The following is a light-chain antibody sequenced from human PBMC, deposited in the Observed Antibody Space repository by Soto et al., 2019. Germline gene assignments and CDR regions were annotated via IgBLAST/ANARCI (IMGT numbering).Light chain of an antibody. CDR1: QSVSSD. V-gene: IGKV3-15*01. CDR3: QQYNQWPWT. CDR2: GAS. J-gene: IGKJ1*01. Sequence: EIVLTQSPGTLSLSPGERATLSCRASQSVSSDLAWYQQKPGQAPRLFIYGASTRATGIPARFSGSGSGTGFTLTISSLQSEDFALYYCQQYNQWPWTFGQGTKVDIK.